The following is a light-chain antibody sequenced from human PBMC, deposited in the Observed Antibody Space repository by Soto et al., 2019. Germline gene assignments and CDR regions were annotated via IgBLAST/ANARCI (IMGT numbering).Light chain of an antibody. Sequence: EIVLTQSPGSLSLSPGQRATLSCRASQSVDTTFFAWYQKKPGQAPRLLIYGASKRPTGIPDRFSGSGSGKDLPLIISKLTPEDCAVYYCQQYMSSVTFGQGTKVEIK. V-gene: IGKV3-20*01. J-gene: IGKJ1*01. CDR2: GAS. CDR3: QQYMSSVT. CDR1: QSVDTTF.